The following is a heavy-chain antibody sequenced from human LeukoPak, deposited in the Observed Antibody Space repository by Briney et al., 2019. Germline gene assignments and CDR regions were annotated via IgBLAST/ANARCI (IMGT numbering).Heavy chain of an antibody. Sequence: SETLSLTCIVSGGSITSSSYYWGWIRQLPGKGLEWIGIINYSGITYYNPSLKSRDTISVDTSKNQFSLKMSSVTAADTAVYYCASQYCSGGTCHADYWGQGTLVTVSS. CDR2: INYSGIT. CDR3: ASQYCSGGTCHADY. CDR1: GGSITSSSYY. J-gene: IGHJ4*02. D-gene: IGHD2-15*01. V-gene: IGHV4-39*07.